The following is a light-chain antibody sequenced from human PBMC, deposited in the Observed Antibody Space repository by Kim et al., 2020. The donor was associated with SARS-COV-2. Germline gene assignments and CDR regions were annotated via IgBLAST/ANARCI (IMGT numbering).Light chain of an antibody. CDR1: SSDVGSFDL. J-gene: IGLJ1*01. CDR3: CSYAGRTAYV. Sequence: GQSITVSCTGSSSDVGSFDLVSWYQHHPGKAPKLLIYGVRQRPSGVSDRFSASKSGRVASLTISGLQAEDEADYYCCSYAGRTAYVFGTGTKVTVL. V-gene: IGLV2-23*02. CDR2: GVR.